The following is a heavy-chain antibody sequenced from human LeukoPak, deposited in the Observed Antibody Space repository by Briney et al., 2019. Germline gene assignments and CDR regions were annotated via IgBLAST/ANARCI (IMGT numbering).Heavy chain of an antibody. CDR3: GRADIVMVLAGPFDY. J-gene: IGHJ4*02. CDR2: ISDTGGTI. CDR1: GFAFSDYY. Sequence: GGSLRLSCAASGFAFSDYYMSWIRQAPGKGLEWVSAISDTGGTIYYADSVKGRFTISRDNTKNSLYVQMNSLRAEDTAVYYCGRADIVMVLAGPFDYWGQGTLVTVSS. V-gene: IGHV3-11*01. D-gene: IGHD2-15*01.